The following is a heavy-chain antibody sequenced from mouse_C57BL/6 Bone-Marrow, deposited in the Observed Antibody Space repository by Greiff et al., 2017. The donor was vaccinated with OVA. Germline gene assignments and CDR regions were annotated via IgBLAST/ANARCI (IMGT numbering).Heavy chain of an antibody. CDR2: IDPNSGGT. V-gene: IGHV1-72*01. D-gene: IGHD2-3*01. Sequence: QVQLQQPGAELVKPGASVKLSCKASGYTFTSYWMHWVKQRPGRGLEWIGRIDPNSGGTKYNEKFQSKATLTVDKPSSTAYMQLSSLTSEDSAVYYCAISDDGYYPAWCAYWGQGTLVTVSA. CDR3: AISDDGYYPAWCAY. CDR1: GYTFTSYW. J-gene: IGHJ3*01.